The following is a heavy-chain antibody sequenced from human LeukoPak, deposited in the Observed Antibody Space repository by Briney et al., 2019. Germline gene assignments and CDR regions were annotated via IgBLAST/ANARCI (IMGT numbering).Heavy chain of an antibody. J-gene: IGHJ6*02. V-gene: IGHV4-59*01. CDR2: IYYSGST. D-gene: IGHD2-15*01. CDR3: ARDRLYCSGGSCYSISGYGMDV. CDR1: GGSISSYY. Sequence: PSETLSLTCTVSGGSISSYYWSWIRQPPGKGLEWIGYIYYSGSTNYNPSLKSRVTISVDTSKNQFSLKLSSVTAADTAVYYCARDRLYCSGGSCYSISGYGMDVWGQGTTVTVSS.